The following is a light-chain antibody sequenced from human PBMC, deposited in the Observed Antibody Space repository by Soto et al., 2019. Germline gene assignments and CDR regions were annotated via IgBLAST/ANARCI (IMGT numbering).Light chain of an antibody. CDR2: AAS. V-gene: IGKV1-39*01. J-gene: IGKJ1*01. Sequence: DIQMTQSPSSLSASVGDRVTTTCRASQGISSFLNWYQQKPGKAPKLLIYAASTLQSGVPSRFSGSGSGTDFTLTISSLQPEDFATYYCQQSYSTPQTFGQGTKVDIK. CDR1: QGISSF. CDR3: QQSYSTPQT.